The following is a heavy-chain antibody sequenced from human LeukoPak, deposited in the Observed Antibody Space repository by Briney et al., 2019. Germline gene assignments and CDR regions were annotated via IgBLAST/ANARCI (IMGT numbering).Heavy chain of an antibody. CDR2: IYSGGST. D-gene: IGHD4-23*01. CDR3: ASHKADYGGKNDY. J-gene: IGHJ4*02. V-gene: IGHV3-53*01. Sequence: GGSLRLSCAASGFTFSSYGMHWVRQAPGKGLEWVSVIYSGGSTYYADSVKGRFTISRDNSKNTLYLQMNSLRAEDTAVYYCASHKADYGGKNDYWGQGTLVTVSS. CDR1: GFTFSSYG.